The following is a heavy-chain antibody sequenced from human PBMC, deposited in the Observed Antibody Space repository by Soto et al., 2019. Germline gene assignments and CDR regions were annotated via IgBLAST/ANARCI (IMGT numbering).Heavy chain of an antibody. Sequence: SETLSLTCTVSGGSISSYYWSWIRQPPWKGLEWIGEINHSGSTNYNPSLKSRVTISVDTSKNQFSLKLSSVTAADTAVYYCARDKSMVRGVKYYYYGMDVWGQGTTVTVSS. CDR3: ARDKSMVRGVKYYYYGMDV. CDR2: INHSGST. J-gene: IGHJ6*01. CDR1: GGSISSYY. D-gene: IGHD3-10*01. V-gene: IGHV4-34*01.